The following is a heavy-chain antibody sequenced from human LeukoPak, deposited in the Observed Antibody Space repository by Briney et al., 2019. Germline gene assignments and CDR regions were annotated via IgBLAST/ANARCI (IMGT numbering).Heavy chain of an antibody. Sequence: KPSETLSLTCIVSGGSINSPLNYWGWIRQPPGKGLEWIGSINYVGSTHHNPSLKSRVTISVDTSKTQLSLKLRSVTAADTAVYYCARLTTIVVDPGLHAFDIWGQGTIVTVSS. CDR1: GGSINSPLNY. J-gene: IGHJ3*02. D-gene: IGHD3-22*01. CDR3: ARLTTIVVDPGLHAFDI. V-gene: IGHV4-39*01. CDR2: INYVGST.